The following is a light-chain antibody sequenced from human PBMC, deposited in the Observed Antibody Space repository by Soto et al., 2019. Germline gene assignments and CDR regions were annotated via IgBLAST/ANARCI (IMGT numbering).Light chain of an antibody. J-gene: IGKJ1*01. Sequence: EILITQSPATLSVSPGERATLSCRASRTVSVNLAWYQQRPGQAPRLVIYGASTRDTGVPARFRGTRSGTEFTLSISRVQSEDFELYYCQQSYSPPWTFGHGTKVDIK. V-gene: IGKV3-15*01. CDR1: RTVSVN. CDR2: GAS. CDR3: QQSYSPPWT.